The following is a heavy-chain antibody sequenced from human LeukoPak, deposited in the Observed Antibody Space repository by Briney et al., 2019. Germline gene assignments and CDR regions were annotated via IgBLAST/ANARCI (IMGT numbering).Heavy chain of an antibody. CDR1: GGSFGGYY. V-gene: IGHV4-30-2*01. Sequence: PSETLSLTCAVYGGSFGGYYWSWIRQPPGKGLEWLGYIYHSGSTYYNPSLKSRVTISVDRSKNQFSLKLSSVTAADTAVYYCARVGYSGYDFDSDNWFDPWGQGTLVTVSS. J-gene: IGHJ5*02. CDR3: ARVGYSGYDFDSDNWFDP. D-gene: IGHD5-12*01. CDR2: IYHSGST.